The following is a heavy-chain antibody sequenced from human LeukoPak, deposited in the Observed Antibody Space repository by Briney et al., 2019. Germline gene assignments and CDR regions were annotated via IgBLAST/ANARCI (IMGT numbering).Heavy chain of an antibody. CDR2: IWYDGSNK. J-gene: IGHJ4*02. Sequence: GGSLRLSCAASGFTFSSYGMHWVRQAPGKGLEWVAVIWYDGSNKYYADSVKGRFTISRDNSKNTLYLQMNSLRAKDTAVYYCAKDGNDFWSGYSFDYWGQGTLVTVSS. V-gene: IGHV3-33*06. D-gene: IGHD3-3*01. CDR1: GFTFSSYG. CDR3: AKDGNDFWSGYSFDY.